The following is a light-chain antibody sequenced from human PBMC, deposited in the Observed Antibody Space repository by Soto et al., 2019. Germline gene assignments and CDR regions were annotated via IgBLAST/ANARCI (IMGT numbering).Light chain of an antibody. V-gene: IGLV1-40*01. CDR1: NSNLGAGYD. CDR2: DVS. J-gene: IGLJ1*01. CDR3: CSYGGSRPYV. Sequence: QSVLTQPPSVSGAPGQRVTISCTGNNSNLGAGYDVHWYQQCPGTAPKVIIFDVSSRPSGVSSRFSGSKSGNTASLTISALQAEDEADYYCCSYGGSRPYVFGTGTKVTVL.